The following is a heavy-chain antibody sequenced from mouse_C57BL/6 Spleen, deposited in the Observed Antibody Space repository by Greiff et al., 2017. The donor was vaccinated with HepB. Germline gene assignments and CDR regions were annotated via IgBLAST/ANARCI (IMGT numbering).Heavy chain of an antibody. J-gene: IGHJ2*01. D-gene: IGHD1-1*02. Sequence: QVQLQQSGPELVKPGASVKISCKASGYAFSSSWMNWVKQRPGKGLEWIGRIYPGDGDTNYNGKFKGKATLTADKSSSTAYMQLSSLTSEDSAVYFCARSVGLYFDYWGQGTTLTVSS. CDR3: ARSVGLYFDY. CDR1: GYAFSSSW. CDR2: IYPGDGDT. V-gene: IGHV1-82*01.